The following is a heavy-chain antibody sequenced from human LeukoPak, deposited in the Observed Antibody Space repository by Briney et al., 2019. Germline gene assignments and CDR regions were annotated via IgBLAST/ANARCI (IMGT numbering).Heavy chain of an antibody. CDR2: IYYSGST. V-gene: IGHV4-39*01. D-gene: IGHD3-3*01. Sequence: SETLSLTCTVSGGSISSYYWGWIRQPPGKGLEWIGSIYYSGSTYYNPSLKSRVTISVDTSKNQFSLKLSSVTAADTAVYYCAVVDYDFWSGYSPRDAFDIWGQGTMVTVSS. CDR1: GGSISSYY. CDR3: AVVDYDFWSGYSPRDAFDI. J-gene: IGHJ3*02.